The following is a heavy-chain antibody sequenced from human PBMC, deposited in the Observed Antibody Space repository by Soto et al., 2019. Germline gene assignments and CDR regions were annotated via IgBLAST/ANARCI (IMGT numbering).Heavy chain of an antibody. CDR3: AKGPHPNIDWPYYFDS. D-gene: IGHD3-9*01. V-gene: IGHV3-48*02. CDR1: GFSLANFP. Sequence: GGSLRLSCVGSGFSLANFPMNWVRQTPGKGLEWISYISPRGDNIYYTESVKGRFTISRDNARNSLYLQMNSLRDEDAALYYSAKGPHPNIDWPYYFDSWGPGVPVAVSS. CDR2: ISPRGDNI. J-gene: IGHJ4*02.